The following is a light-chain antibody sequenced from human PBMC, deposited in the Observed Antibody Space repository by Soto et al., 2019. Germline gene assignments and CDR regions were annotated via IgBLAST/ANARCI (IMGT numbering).Light chain of an antibody. CDR3: QQSDTSPWT. CDR1: QSIRTY. V-gene: IGKV1-39*01. CDR2: VAT. Sequence: DVQMTQSPASLSASIGDRVTITCRASQSIRTYLNWYQQTPGKAPKLLIYVATTLQTGVPPRFSGSGSGTDFALTINSLQPEDFATYYCQQSDTSPWTFGPGTRVEI. J-gene: IGKJ1*01.